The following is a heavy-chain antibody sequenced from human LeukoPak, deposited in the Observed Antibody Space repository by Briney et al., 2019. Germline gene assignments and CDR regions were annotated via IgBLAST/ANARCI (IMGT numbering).Heavy chain of an antibody. CDR3: ARGDNYYDSSGYFDY. D-gene: IGHD3-22*01. Sequence: ASVKVSCKASGYAFTGYGISWVRQAPGQGLEWMGWISAYNGNTNYAQKLQGRVTMTTDTSTSTAYMELRSLRSDDTAVYYCARGDNYYDSSGYFDYWGQGTLVTVSS. J-gene: IGHJ4*02. CDR2: ISAYNGNT. CDR1: GYAFTGYG. V-gene: IGHV1-18*01.